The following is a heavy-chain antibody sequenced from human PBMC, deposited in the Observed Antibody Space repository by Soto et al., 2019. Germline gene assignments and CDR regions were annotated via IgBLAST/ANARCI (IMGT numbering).Heavy chain of an antibody. Sequence: SETLSLTCAVSGGSISSGGYSWSWIRQPPGKGLEWIGYIYHSGSTYYNPSLKSRVTISVDRSKNQFSLKLSSVTAADTAVYYCAGRITMVRGVIRGGAFDIWGQGTMVTVS. CDR2: IYHSGST. CDR1: GGSISSGGYS. CDR3: AGRITMVRGVIRGGAFDI. J-gene: IGHJ3*02. D-gene: IGHD3-10*01. V-gene: IGHV4-30-2*01.